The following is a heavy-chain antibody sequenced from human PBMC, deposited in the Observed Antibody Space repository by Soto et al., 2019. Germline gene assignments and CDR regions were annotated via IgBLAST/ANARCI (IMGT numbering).Heavy chain of an antibody. CDR3: TRHAGGQVEHSFYSDFMDV. CDR1: GFPLSDSA. J-gene: IGHJ6*03. D-gene: IGHD2-15*01. Sequence: EVQLVESGGGLVQPGGSLKLACLASGFPLSDSAIHWVRKASGKGLEWVGRIRSKTNNYATTYGAPVRGRFTLSRDDSKNTAYLQMNNLDSEDAAVYYCTRHAGGQVEHSFYSDFMDVWGKGTTVSV. V-gene: IGHV3-73*01. CDR2: IRSKTNNYAT.